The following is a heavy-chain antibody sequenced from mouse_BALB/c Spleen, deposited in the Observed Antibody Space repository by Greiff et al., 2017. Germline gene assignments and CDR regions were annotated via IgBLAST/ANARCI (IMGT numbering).Heavy chain of an antibody. Sequence: VHLVESGPGLVQPSQSLSITCTVSGFSLTSYGVHWVRQSPGKGLEWLGVIWSGGSTDYNAAFISRLSISKDNSKSQVFFKMNSLQANDTAIYYCASDYYGYGFDYWGQGTTLTVSS. V-gene: IGHV2-2*02. CDR2: IWSGGST. D-gene: IGHD1-2*01. CDR1: GFSLTSYG. J-gene: IGHJ2*01. CDR3: ASDYYGYGFDY.